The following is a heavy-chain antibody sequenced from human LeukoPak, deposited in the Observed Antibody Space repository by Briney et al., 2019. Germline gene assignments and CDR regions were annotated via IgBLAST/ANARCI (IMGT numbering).Heavy chain of an antibody. CDR2: IYYSGST. Sequence: SQTLSLTCTVSGGSISSGDYYWSWIRHPPGKGLEWIGYIYYSGSTYYNPSLKSRVTISVDTSKNQFSLKLSSVTAADTAVYYCARVLYYYDSSSLNWFDPWGQGTLVTVSS. CDR3: ARVLYYYDSSSLNWFDP. D-gene: IGHD3-22*01. CDR1: GGSISSGDYY. J-gene: IGHJ5*02. V-gene: IGHV4-30-4*08.